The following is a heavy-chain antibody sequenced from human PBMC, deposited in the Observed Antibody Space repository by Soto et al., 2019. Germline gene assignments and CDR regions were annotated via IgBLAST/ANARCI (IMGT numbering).Heavy chain of an antibody. V-gene: IGHV1-69*01. D-gene: IGHD3-3*01. CDR3: ATGVIWIGYFTVDS. CDR2: FIPVYRTL. CDR1: GGSFGNSA. Sequence: QEQLVQSGAEVKKPGSSVKLSCKASGGSFGNSAINWVRQTPGQGLEWLGGFIPVYRTLNYAQKFQGRVTITADESTGTAYMTLSSLASNDTAVYYCATGVIWIGYFTVDSWGQGTRVTVSS. J-gene: IGHJ4*02.